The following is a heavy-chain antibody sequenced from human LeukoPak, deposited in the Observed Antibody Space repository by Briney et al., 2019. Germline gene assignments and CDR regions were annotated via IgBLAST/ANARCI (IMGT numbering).Heavy chain of an antibody. Sequence: PSATLSLTCTVSGGSISSYYWSWVRQPAGKGLEWIGRIYTSGSTNYNPSLQSRVTMSVDTSKNQFSLKLSSVTAADTAVYYCARAIIAPRQVGDAFDIWGQGTMVTVSS. CDR3: ARAIIAPRQVGDAFDI. D-gene: IGHD1-26*01. CDR2: IYTSGST. V-gene: IGHV4-4*07. CDR1: GGSISSYY. J-gene: IGHJ3*02.